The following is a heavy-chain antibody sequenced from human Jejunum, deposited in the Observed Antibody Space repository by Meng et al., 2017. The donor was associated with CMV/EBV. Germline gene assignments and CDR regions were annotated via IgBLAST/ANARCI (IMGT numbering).Heavy chain of an antibody. V-gene: IGHV3-30*02. J-gene: IGHJ4*02. CDR1: GFKIDKFG. CDR2: VRSDGSNR. Sequence: SGFKIDKFGMHWVWQVPGKGMEWEAFVRSDGSNRDVITSVKGRFTIYREESRKRIYEKMKSLRMEDTGLYNCVKGGGWGDYQYYDNWGQGTLVTVSS. D-gene: IGHD3-22*01. CDR3: VKGGGWGDYQYYDN.